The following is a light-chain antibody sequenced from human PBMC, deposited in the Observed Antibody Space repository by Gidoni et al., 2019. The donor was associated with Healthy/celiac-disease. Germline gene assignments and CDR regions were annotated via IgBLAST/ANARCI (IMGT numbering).Light chain of an antibody. V-gene: IGKV1D-12*01. CDR3: QQANSFPPALT. Sequence: IQMTQSPSSVSASVGDRVTITCRASQGISSLLAWYQQKPGKAPKLLIYAASSLQSGVPSRFSGSGAGTDFNLTNSSQQPEDFATYYCQQANSFPPALTFGGGTKVEIK. J-gene: IGKJ4*01. CDR1: QGISSL. CDR2: AAS.